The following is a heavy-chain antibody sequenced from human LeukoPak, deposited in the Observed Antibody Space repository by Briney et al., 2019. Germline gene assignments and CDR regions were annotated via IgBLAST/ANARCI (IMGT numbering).Heavy chain of an antibody. CDR3: ARDDPRWGTSGDY. V-gene: IGHV3-21*01. J-gene: IGHJ4*02. D-gene: IGHD7-27*01. CDR2: ISSSSTYI. Sequence: GGSLRLSCVASGFTFSAYTMNWVRQAPGKGLEWVSFISSSSTYIYYADSLKGRFTISRDNAKNSLYLQMNSLRAEDTAVYYCARDDPRWGTSGDYWGRGTLVTVSS. CDR1: GFTFSAYT.